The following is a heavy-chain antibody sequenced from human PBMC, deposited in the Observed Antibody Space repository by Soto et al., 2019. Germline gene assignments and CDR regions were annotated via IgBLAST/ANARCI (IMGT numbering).Heavy chain of an antibody. CDR3: AMVDLYVTPTPQDV. CDR2: ISPYTGNT. Sequence: QVQLEQSGDEVKKPGASVKVSCKASGYIFVNYGIAWVRQAPGQGLEWLGWISPYTGNTYYATKGQGRLNLTTATSTSTAFMDLGSLTSADTAVYYCAMVDLYVTPTPQDVWGQGTTVTVSS. V-gene: IGHV1-18*01. J-gene: IGHJ6*02. D-gene: IGHD3-16*01. CDR1: GYIFVNYG.